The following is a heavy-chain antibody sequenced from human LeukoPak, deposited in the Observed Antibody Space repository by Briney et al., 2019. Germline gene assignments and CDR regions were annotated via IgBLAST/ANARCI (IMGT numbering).Heavy chain of an antibody. D-gene: IGHD3-3*01. J-gene: IGHJ4*02. CDR1: GFTFSGYP. V-gene: IGHV3-30-3*01. Sequence: GKSLRLSCAASGFTFSGYPIHWVRQAPGKGLEWVAVISYDGSNKYYADSVKGRFTISRDNSKNTLYLQMNSLRAEDTAVYYCARDSQRITIFGVVRYFDYWGQGTLVTVSS. CDR2: ISYDGSNK. CDR3: ARDSQRITIFGVVRYFDY.